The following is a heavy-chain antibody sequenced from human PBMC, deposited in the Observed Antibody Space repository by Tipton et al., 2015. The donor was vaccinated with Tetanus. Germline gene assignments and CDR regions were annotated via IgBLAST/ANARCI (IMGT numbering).Heavy chain of an antibody. CDR2: IYYSGST. CDR3: ARQAADDAFDI. CDR1: GGSISSYY. D-gene: IGHD6-13*01. J-gene: IGHJ3*02. V-gene: IGHV4-59*08. Sequence: TLSLTCTVSGGSISSYYWSWIRQPPGKGLEWIGYIYYSGSTNYNPSLKSRVTISVDTSKNQFSLKLSSVTAADTAVYYCARQAADDAFDIWGQGTMVTVSP.